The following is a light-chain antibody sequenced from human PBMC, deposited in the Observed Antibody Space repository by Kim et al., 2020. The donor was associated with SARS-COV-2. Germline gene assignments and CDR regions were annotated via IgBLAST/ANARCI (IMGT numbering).Light chain of an antibody. CDR1: QSVSSN. Sequence: SPGEIATLSCRASQSVSSNLAWYQQKPGQAPRLLIYGASTRATGITARFSGSGSGTEFTLTISSLQSEDFAVYYCQQYNNWPPWTFGQGTKVDIK. J-gene: IGKJ1*01. CDR2: GAS. CDR3: QQYNNWPPWT. V-gene: IGKV3-15*01.